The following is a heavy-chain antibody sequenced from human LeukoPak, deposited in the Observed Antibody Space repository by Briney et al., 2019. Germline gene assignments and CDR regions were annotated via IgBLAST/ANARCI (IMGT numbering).Heavy chain of an antibody. D-gene: IGHD1-26*01. CDR1: GFTFSSYE. CDR3: AKDLGGSGSYPDFDY. J-gene: IGHJ4*02. Sequence: GGSLRLSCAASGFTFSSYEMNWVRQAPGKGLEWVSYISSSGSTIYYADSVKGRFTISRDNAKNSLNLQMICLRAEDTAVYYCAKDLGGSGSYPDFDYWGQGTLVTVSS. CDR2: ISSSGSTI. V-gene: IGHV3-48*03.